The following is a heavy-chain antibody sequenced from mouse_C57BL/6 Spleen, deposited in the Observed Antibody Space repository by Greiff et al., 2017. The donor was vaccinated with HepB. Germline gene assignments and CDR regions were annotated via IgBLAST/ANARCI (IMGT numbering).Heavy chain of an antibody. J-gene: IGHJ1*03. CDR1: GYTFTSYW. CDR2: IYPGSGST. Sequence: VQLQQPGAELVKPGASVKMSCKASGYTFTSYWITWVKQRPGQGLEWIGDIYPGSGSTNYNEKFKSKATLTVDTSSSTAYMQLSSLTSEDSAVYYCAREDYGSSYPYWYFDVWGTGTTVTVSS. V-gene: IGHV1-55*01. D-gene: IGHD1-1*01. CDR3: AREDYGSSYPYWYFDV.